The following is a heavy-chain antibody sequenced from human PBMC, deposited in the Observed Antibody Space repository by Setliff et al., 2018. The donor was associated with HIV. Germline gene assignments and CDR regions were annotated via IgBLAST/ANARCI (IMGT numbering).Heavy chain of an antibody. CDR3: VREPDY. V-gene: IGHV4-34*01. CDR1: GASFTDYY. Sequence: SETLSLTCAFYGASFTDYYWNWIRQPPGKGLEWIGEINHSGSTNYNPSLKSRVTISVDTSKNQFSLRLSSVTAADTAVYYCVREPDYWGQGTLVTVSS. D-gene: IGHD1-1*01. CDR2: INHSGST. J-gene: IGHJ4*02.